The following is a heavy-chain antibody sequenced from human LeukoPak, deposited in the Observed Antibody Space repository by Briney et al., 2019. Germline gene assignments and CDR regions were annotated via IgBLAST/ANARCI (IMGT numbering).Heavy chain of an antibody. Sequence: SETLSLTCTVSGYSISSGYYWGWIRQPPGKGLEWIGSIYHSGSTYYNPSLMSRVTISVDTSKNQFSLKLSSVTAADTAVYYCASGLEWLLENAFDIWGQGTMVTVSS. CDR2: IYHSGST. CDR1: GYSISSGYY. CDR3: ASGLEWLLENAFDI. D-gene: IGHD3-3*01. V-gene: IGHV4-38-2*02. J-gene: IGHJ3*02.